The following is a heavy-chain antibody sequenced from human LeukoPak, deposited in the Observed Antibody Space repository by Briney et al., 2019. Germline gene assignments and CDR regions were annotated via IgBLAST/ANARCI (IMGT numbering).Heavy chain of an antibody. J-gene: IGHJ5*02. V-gene: IGHV1-2*02. D-gene: IGHD2-21*01. CDR2: INHNSGGT. CDR1: GYTFTDYY. Sequence: GASVKVSCKASGYTFTDYYIHWVRQAPGHGLEWMGWINHNSGGTNYAQKFQGRITMTRDTSISTAYMELSRLRSDDTAVYYCARVGATYSGDRWGQGTLVTVSS. CDR3: ARVGATYSGDR.